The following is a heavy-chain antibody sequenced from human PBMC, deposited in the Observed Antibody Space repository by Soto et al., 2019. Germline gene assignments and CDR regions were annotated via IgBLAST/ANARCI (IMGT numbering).Heavy chain of an antibody. Sequence: PSETLSLTCTVSGGSISSGGYYWSWIRQHPGKGLEWIGYIYYSGSTYYNPSLKSRVTISVDTSKNQFSLKLSSVTAADTAVYYCARGRLGGNYFDYWGQGTLVTVSS. J-gene: IGHJ4*02. CDR3: ARGRLGGNYFDY. D-gene: IGHD3-10*01. CDR2: IYYSGST. V-gene: IGHV4-31*03. CDR1: GGSISSGGYY.